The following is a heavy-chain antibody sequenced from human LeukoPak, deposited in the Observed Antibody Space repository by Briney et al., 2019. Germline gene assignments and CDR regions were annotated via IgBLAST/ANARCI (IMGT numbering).Heavy chain of an antibody. J-gene: IGHJ4*02. CDR3: ARGLGSSWGPEFDYFVY. CDR2: IRCNSGTI. V-gene: IGHV3-9*03. D-gene: IGHD6-13*01. CDR1: GFTFDDYA. Sequence: GGSLRLSCAASGFTFDDYAMHWVRQAPGKGLEWVSGIRCNSGTIDYADSVKGRFTISRDNAKNSLYLQMNSLRAEDMALYYCARGLGSSWGPEFDYFVYWGQGTLVTVSS.